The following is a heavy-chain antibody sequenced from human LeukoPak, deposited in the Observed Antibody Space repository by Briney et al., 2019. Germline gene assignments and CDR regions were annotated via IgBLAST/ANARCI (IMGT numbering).Heavy chain of an antibody. CDR2: INHSGST. CDR1: GGSFSCYY. J-gene: IGHJ4*02. CDR3: ACHFRY. V-gene: IGHV4-34*01. Sequence: SETLSLTCAVYGGSFSCYYWSWIRQPPGKGLEWIGEINHSGSTNYNPSLKSRVTISVDTSKNQFSLKLSSVTAADTAVYYCACHFRYWGQGTLVTVSS. D-gene: IGHD3-3*02.